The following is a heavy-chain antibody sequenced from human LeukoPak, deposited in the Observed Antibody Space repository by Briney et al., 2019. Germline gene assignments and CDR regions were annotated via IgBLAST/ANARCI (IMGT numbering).Heavy chain of an antibody. CDR1: GGSISSYY. D-gene: IGHD2-2*01. CDR3: ARDLEGLVVVPATYYFYYYMDV. V-gene: IGHV4-4*07. CDR2: IYASGST. J-gene: IGHJ6*03. Sequence: SETLSLTCTVSGGSISSYYWSWIRQPAGKGLEWIGRIYASGSTNYNPSLKSRVTMSVDTSKNQFSLKLSSVTAADTAVYYCARDLEGLVVVPATYYFYYYMDVWGKGTTVTVSS.